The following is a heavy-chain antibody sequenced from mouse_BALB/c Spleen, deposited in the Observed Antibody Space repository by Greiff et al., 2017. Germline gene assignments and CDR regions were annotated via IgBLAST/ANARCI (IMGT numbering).Heavy chain of an antibody. D-gene: IGHD2-3*01. J-gene: IGHJ4*01. V-gene: IGHV2-9*02. CDR2: VWAGGST. CDR1: GFSLTSYG. Sequence: VMLVESGPGLVAPSQSLSITCTVSGFSLTSYGVHWVRQPPGKGLEWLGVVWAGGSTNYNSALMSRLSISKDNSKSQVFLKMNSLQTDDTAMYYCARGIYDGLYYYAMDYWGQETSVTVSS. CDR3: ARGIYDGLYYYAMDY.